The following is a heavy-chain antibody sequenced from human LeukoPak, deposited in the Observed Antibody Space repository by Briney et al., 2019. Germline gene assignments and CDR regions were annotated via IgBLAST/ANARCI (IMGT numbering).Heavy chain of an antibody. Sequence: ASVKVSCKASGYTFTSYAMHWVRQAPGQRLEWMGWINAGNGNTKYSQKFQGRVTITRDTSASTAYMELSRLRSDDTAVYYCARDGYSGYADGPEDYWGQGTLVTVSS. CDR1: GYTFTSYA. D-gene: IGHD5-12*01. CDR2: INAGNGNT. V-gene: IGHV1-3*01. J-gene: IGHJ4*02. CDR3: ARDGYSGYADGPEDY.